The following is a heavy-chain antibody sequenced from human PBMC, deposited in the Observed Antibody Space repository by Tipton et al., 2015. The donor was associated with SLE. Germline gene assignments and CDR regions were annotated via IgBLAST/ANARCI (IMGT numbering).Heavy chain of an antibody. CDR3: TRVTTLCGGDCYFDY. D-gene: IGHD2-21*02. CDR1: GFTFGDYA. Sequence: RSLRLSCTASGFTFGDYAMNWVRQAPGKGLQWVGFIRSKAYGGTIEYAASVKGRFTISRDDSNSIAYLQMNSLKTEDTAVYYCTRVTTLCGGDCYFDYWGQGTLVTVSS. J-gene: IGHJ4*02. V-gene: IGHV3-49*04. CDR2: IRSKAYGGTI.